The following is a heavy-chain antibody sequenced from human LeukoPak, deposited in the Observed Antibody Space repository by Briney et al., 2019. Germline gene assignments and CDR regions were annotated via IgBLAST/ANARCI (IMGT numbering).Heavy chain of an antibody. Sequence: ASVKVSCKVSGYTLTELSMHWVRQAPGKGLEWMGGFDPEDGETIYAQKFQGRVTMTEDTSTDTAYMELSSLRSEDTAVYYCATSSWAAAGTWGYFDYWGQGTLVTVSS. CDR2: FDPEDGET. CDR1: GYTLTELS. J-gene: IGHJ4*02. CDR3: ATSSWAAAGTWGYFDY. V-gene: IGHV1-24*01. D-gene: IGHD6-13*01.